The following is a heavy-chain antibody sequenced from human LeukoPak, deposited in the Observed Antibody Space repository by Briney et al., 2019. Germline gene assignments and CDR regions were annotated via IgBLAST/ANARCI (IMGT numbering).Heavy chain of an antibody. D-gene: IGHD1-26*01. Sequence: PGGSLRLSCAASGFTVSSNYMSWVRQAPGKGLEWVSVIYSGGSTYYADSVKGRFTISRDNAKNSLYLQMNSLRAEDTAVYYCARDKEEGSSSGSIFDIWGQGTMVTVSS. J-gene: IGHJ3*02. CDR2: IYSGGST. V-gene: IGHV3-53*01. CDR3: ARDKEEGSSSGSIFDI. CDR1: GFTVSSNY.